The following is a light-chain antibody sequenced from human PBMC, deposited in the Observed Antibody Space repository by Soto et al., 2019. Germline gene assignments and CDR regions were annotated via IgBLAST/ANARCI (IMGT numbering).Light chain of an antibody. V-gene: IGLV2-23*02. Sequence: QSALTQPASVSGSPGQSITIACTGTSSDVGSYNLVSWYQQHPGTAPKLMIFEVSKRPSGVSNRFSGSKSGNTASLTISGLQAADEADYYCSSYAGSSTLVFGGGTKLTVL. CDR3: SSYAGSSTLV. CDR2: EVS. CDR1: SSDVGSYNL. J-gene: IGLJ2*01.